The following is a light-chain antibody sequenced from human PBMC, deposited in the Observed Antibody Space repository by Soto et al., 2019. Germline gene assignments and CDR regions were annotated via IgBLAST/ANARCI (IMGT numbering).Light chain of an antibody. CDR2: EVS. Sequence: QSALTQPASVSGSPGQSITISCTGTSSDVGGYNYVSWYQQLPGKAPKLMIYEVSNRPSGVSIRFSGSKSGNTASLTISGLRAEDEADYFCNSYTSTTPPYVFGTGTKLTVL. CDR1: SSDVGGYNY. J-gene: IGLJ1*01. CDR3: NSYTSTTPPYV. V-gene: IGLV2-14*01.